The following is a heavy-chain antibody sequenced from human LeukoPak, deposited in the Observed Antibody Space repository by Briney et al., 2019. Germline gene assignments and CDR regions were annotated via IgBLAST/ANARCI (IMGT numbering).Heavy chain of an antibody. CDR2: ITSKTDGGIT. CDR3: AKDRGSTIFGVVAD. CDR1: GFSFTDAW. V-gene: IGHV3-15*01. J-gene: IGHJ4*02. D-gene: IGHD3-3*01. Sequence: GGSLRLSCAASGFSFTDAWMSWVRQAPGKGLEWVGRITSKTDGGITDSAAPVKGRFTVSRDDSKNTLFLQMSSLRTEDTAVYYCAKDRGSTIFGVVADWGQGTLVTVSS.